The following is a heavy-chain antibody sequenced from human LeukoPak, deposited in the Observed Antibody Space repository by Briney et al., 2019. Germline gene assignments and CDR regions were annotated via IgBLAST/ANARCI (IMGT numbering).Heavy chain of an antibody. CDR2: FSWNGGST. CDR1: GFTFDDYG. J-gene: IGHJ4*02. D-gene: IGHD5-12*01. CDR3: AKELRGYSGMFDY. Sequence: GGSLRLSCAASGFTFDDYGMSWVRQAPGKGLEWVSVFSWNGGSTGYADSVKGRFTISRDNAKNSLYLQMNSLRVEDTALYYYAKELRGYSGMFDYWGQGTLVTVSS. V-gene: IGHV3-20*04.